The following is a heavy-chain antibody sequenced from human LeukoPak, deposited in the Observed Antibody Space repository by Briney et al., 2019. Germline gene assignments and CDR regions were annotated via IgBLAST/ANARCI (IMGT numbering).Heavy chain of an antibody. CDR2: INPDSGGT. V-gene: IGHV1-2*02. D-gene: IGHD3-16*01. CDR3: ARDGLGGSGAFNI. Sequence: ASMKVSCKASGYTLTGYYIHWVRQAPGQGLEWMGWINPDSGGTNYAQKFQGGVSMTRDTSISTAYMELSRLRSDDTAVYYCARDGLGGSGAFNIWGQGTMVTVSS. J-gene: IGHJ3*02. CDR1: GYTLTGYY.